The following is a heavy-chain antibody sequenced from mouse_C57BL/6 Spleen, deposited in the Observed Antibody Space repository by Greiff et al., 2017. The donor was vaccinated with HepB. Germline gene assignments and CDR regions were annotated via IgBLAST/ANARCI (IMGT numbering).Heavy chain of an antibody. CDR2: FYPGSGSI. CDR1: GYTFTEYT. Sequence: QVQLKESGAELVKPGASVKLSCKASGYTFTEYTIHWVKQRSGQGLEWIGWFYPGSGSIKYNEKFKDKATLTADKSSSTVYMELSRLTSEDSAVYFWGRHEGGYYGSSYGAIDYWGQGTPVTVSS. CDR3: GRHEGGYYGSSYGAIDY. J-gene: IGHJ4*01. V-gene: IGHV1-62-2*01. D-gene: IGHD1-1*01.